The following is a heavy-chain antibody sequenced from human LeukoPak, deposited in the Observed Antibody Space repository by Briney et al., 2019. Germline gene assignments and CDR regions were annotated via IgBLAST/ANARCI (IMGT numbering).Heavy chain of an antibody. Sequence: PSETLSLTCTVSGGSITNYYWSWIRQPPGKGLEWIGYIYYSGSTNYNPSLKSRVTISVDTSKNQFSLKLSSVTAADTAVYYCARFRSIAARSNWFDPWGQGTLVTVSS. V-gene: IGHV4-59*01. J-gene: IGHJ5*02. D-gene: IGHD6-6*01. CDR2: IYYSGST. CDR3: ARFRSIAARSNWFDP. CDR1: GGSITNYY.